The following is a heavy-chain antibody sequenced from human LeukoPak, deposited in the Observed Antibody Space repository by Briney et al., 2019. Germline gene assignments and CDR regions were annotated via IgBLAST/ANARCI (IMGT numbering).Heavy chain of an antibody. CDR2: IGTAGDT. CDR1: GFTFSSHD. D-gene: IGHD6-19*01. V-gene: IGHV3-13*04. CDR3: ARAVAGTFYFDY. J-gene: IGHJ4*02. Sequence: GGSLRLSCAASGFTFSSHDMHWVRQATGKGLEWVSAIGTAGDTYYPGSVKGRFTISRENAKNSLYLQMNSLRAGDTAMYYCARAVAGTFYFDYWGQGTLVTVSS.